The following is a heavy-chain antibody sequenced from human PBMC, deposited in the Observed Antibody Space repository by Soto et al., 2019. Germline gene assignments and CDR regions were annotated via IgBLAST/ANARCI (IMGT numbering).Heavy chain of an antibody. Sequence: QVHLVQSGAEVKKPGASVKVSCKGSGYGFTTYGITWVRQAPGQGLEWMAWISAHNGNTNYAQKLQGRVTVTRDTSTSTAYMELRSMRSDDTAVYYCARGRYGEYWGQVALVTVS. CDR2: ISAHNGNT. CDR3: ARGRYGEY. CDR1: GYGFTTYG. D-gene: IGHD3-10*01. J-gene: IGHJ4*02. V-gene: IGHV1-18*01.